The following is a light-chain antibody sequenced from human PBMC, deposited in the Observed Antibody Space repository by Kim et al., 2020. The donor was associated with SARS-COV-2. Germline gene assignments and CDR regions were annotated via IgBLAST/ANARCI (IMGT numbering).Light chain of an antibody. V-gene: IGLV1-44*01. CDR2: SNN. Sequence: GQGVTISCSGSTSNIGSTTVNWYQQLPGTAPKLLIYSNNQRPSGVPDRFSGSKSGTSASLAISGLQSEDEAAYYCAAWDDSLKGPLFGGGTQLTVL. J-gene: IGLJ3*02. CDR3: AAWDDSLKGPL. CDR1: TSNIGSTT.